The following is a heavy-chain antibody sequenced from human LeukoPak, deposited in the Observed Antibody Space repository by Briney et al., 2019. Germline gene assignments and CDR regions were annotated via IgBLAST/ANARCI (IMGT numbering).Heavy chain of an antibody. CDR1: GGSISSSSYY. J-gene: IGHJ4*02. CDR3: ARVHLGVGGNSDFDY. CDR2: ISSSSSTI. Sequence: LSLTCTVSGGSISSSSYYWGWIRQPPGKGLEWVPYISSSSSTIYYADSVKGRFTISRDNAKNSLYLQMNSLRAEDTAVYYCARVHLGVGGNSDFDYWGQGTLVTVSS. V-gene: IGHV3-11*04. D-gene: IGHD4-23*01.